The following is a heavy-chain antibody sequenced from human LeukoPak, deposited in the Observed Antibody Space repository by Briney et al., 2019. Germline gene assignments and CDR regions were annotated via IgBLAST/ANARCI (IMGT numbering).Heavy chain of an antibody. CDR1: GGSISSGGYT. J-gene: IGHJ4*02. Sequence: SQTLSLTCTVSGGSISSGGYTWNWTRQPPGKGLEWIGYIYHSGSTYYNPSLKSRVTISVDTSKNQFSLKLSSVTAADTAVYYCARGPATDEYYFDYWGQGTLVTVSS. CDR3: ARGPATDEYYFDY. D-gene: IGHD5-24*01. CDR2: IYHSGST. V-gene: IGHV4-30-2*01.